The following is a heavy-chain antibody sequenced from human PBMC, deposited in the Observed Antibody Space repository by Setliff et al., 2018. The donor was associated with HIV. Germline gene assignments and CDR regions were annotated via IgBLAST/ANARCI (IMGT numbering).Heavy chain of an antibody. J-gene: IGHJ4*02. CDR2: INPRSGGT. CDR3: ARVPSRYCIPTTCPFFFDY. D-gene: IGHD2-15*01. V-gene: IGHV1-2*02. Sequence: SFTDHYMHWVRQAPGQGLEWMGWINPRSGGTNYAQKFQGTVTMTRDTSINTAYMEMSRLRSDDTAVYYCARVPSRYCIPTTCPFFFDYWGQGTLVTVSS. CDR1: SFTDHY.